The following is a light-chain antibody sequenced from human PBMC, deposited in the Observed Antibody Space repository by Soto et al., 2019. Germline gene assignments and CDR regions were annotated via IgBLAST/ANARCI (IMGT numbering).Light chain of an antibody. CDR2: DVT. V-gene: IGLV2-14*03. Sequence: QSALTQPASVSGSPGQSITISCTGTSSDIGGYNYVSWYQHHPGKDPKLIIYDVTNRPSGVSTRFSGSKSGNTASLTISGLQAEDEADYYCSSYTSCNTRGVFGGGTKLTVL. CDR3: SSYTSCNTRGV. CDR1: SSDIGGYNY. J-gene: IGLJ2*01.